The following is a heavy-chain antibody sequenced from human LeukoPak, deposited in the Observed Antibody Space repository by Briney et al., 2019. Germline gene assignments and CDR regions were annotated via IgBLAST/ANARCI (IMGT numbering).Heavy chain of an antibody. CDR2: INAGNGNT. J-gene: IGHJ4*02. CDR3: AVGRGLLFDY. V-gene: IGHV1-3*01. CDR1: GYTFTSYA. D-gene: IGHD3-22*01. Sequence: ASVKVSCKASGYTFTSYAMHWVRQAPGQRLEWMGWINAGNGNTKYLQKFQGRVTITRDTSASTAYMELSSLRSEDTAVYYCAVGRGLLFDYWGQGTLVTVSS.